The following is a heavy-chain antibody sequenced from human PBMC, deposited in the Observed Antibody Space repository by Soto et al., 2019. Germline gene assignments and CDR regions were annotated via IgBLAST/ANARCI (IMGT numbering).Heavy chain of an antibody. V-gene: IGHV1-8*02. CDR3: ARRKDRSGPHYFDY. CDR2: MNPSTGKA. J-gene: IGHJ4*01. Sequence: GASVEVCSKASGGRCGCCARRWVQQAPGPGLEWMGWMNPSTGKAGYEQKFQGRVTMTRDNSISTAYMELSSLRSDDTAGECCARRKDRSGPHYFDYW. CDR1: GGRCGCCA.